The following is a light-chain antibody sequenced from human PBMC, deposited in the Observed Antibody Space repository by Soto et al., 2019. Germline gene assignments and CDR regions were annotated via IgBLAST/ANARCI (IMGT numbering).Light chain of an antibody. J-gene: IGLJ2*01. V-gene: IGLV2-14*01. Sequence: QSALTQPASVSASPGQSITISCTGTSSDIGAYNSVSWYQQHPGKAPQLMIYDVSYRPSGISSRFSGSKSGNTASLTISGLQADDDADYYCASYTSARIRVFGEGTKLTVL. CDR1: SSDIGAYNS. CDR2: DVS. CDR3: ASYTSARIRV.